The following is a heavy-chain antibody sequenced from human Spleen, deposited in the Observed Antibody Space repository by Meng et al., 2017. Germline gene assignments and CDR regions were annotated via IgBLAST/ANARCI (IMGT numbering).Heavy chain of an antibody. J-gene: IGHJ5*02. V-gene: IGHV1-2*06. Sequence: QGRLWQVGAGVKKPGAQVKVSCKPSGYTFTAYWLHWVRQAPGQGLEWMGRISPKSGGTNFAQKFQGRVSMTRDTPFSTVYMELSSLRSDDTAVYYCARGHETISDGWGWFDPWGQGTLVTVSS. D-gene: IGHD3-16*01. CDR3: ARGHETISDGWGWFDP. CDR1: GYTFTAYW. CDR2: ISPKSGGT.